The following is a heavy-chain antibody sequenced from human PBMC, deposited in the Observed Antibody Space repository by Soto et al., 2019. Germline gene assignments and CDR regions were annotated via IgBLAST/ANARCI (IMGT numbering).Heavy chain of an antibody. D-gene: IGHD6-13*01. CDR1: GCDISRGGDY. V-gene: IGHV4-39*01. J-gene: IGHJ5*02. CDR2: IYYVGST. Sequence: ASETLSTPCTGSGCDISRGGDYLARIRQPPGEGVEWIASIYYVGSTFYNSSLESRVTISVDMSKNLFSLKLTSVTATDTAVYFCTGHPALRAAGGTLGADDWFDPWGQGTLVTVSS. CDR3: TGHPALRAAGGTLGADDWFDP.